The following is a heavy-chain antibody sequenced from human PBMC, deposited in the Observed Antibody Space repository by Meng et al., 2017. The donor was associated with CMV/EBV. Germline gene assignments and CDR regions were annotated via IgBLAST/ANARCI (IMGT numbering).Heavy chain of an antibody. D-gene: IGHD1-26*01. V-gene: IGHV4-34*01. Sequence: SETLSLTCAVYGGSFSGYYWSRIRQPPGKGLEWIGEINHSGSTNYNPSLKSRVTISVDTSKNQFSLKLSSVTAADTAVYYCARGTLSGSSPAVFDYWGQGTLVTVSS. CDR1: GGSFSGYY. CDR2: INHSGST. J-gene: IGHJ4*02. CDR3: ARGTLSGSSPAVFDY.